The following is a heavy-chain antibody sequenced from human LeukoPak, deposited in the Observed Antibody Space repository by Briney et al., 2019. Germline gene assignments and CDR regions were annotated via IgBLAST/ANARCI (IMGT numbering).Heavy chain of an antibody. CDR3: ASGLGLNLNWFDP. D-gene: IGHD3/OR15-3a*01. J-gene: IGHJ5*02. V-gene: IGHV1-18*01. CDR2: ISIYNGNT. CDR1: GYTFTNYG. Sequence: ASVKVSCKASGYTFTNYGISWVRQAPGQGLEWMGWISIYNGNTDYAQKLRGRVTMTTDTSTSTAYMELRSLRSDDTAVYYCASGLGLNLNWFDPWGQGTLVTVSS.